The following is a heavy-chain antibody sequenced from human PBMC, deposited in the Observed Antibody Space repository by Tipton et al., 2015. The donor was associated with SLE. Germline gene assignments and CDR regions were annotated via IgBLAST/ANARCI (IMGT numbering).Heavy chain of an antibody. CDR1: GFYVSGYW. J-gene: IGHJ4*02. D-gene: IGHD3-16*01. CDR2: IAPDGSEE. V-gene: IGHV3-7*01. CDR3: ARGSALWRGDLDY. Sequence: GSLRLSCAASGFYVSGYWMTWVRQAPGKGLEWVGNIAPDGSEEFYVDSVKGRFTMSRDITKNSLYLHMTALRADDTAVYYCARGSALWRGDLDYWGQGNLVTVSS.